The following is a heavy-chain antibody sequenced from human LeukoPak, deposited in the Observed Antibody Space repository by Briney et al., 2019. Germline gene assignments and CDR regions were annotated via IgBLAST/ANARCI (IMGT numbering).Heavy chain of an antibody. J-gene: IGHJ6*02. CDR3: ARDFPGGFGYYYYGMDV. CDR1: GGSISSYY. Sequence: PSETLSLTCTVSGGSISSYYWSWIRQPPGKGLEWIGYIYYSGSTNCNPSLKSRVTISVDTSKNQFSLKLSSVTAADTVVYYCARDFPGGFGYYYYGMDVWGQGTTVTVSS. CDR2: IYYSGST. D-gene: IGHD3-16*01. V-gene: IGHV4-59*01.